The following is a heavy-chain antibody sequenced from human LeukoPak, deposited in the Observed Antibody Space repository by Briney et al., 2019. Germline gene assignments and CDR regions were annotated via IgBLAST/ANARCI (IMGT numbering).Heavy chain of an antibody. CDR1: GFTFSSYE. D-gene: IGHD3-22*01. J-gene: IGHJ3*02. CDR2: ITSSGSTI. CDR3: AREAQYYYDSSGYSHHAFDI. Sequence: GGSLRLSCAASGFTFSSYEMNWVRQAPGKGLEWISYITSSGSTIYYADSVKGRFTISRDNAKNSLYLQMNSLRAEDTAVYYCAREAQYYYDSSGYSHHAFDIWGQGTMVTVSS. V-gene: IGHV3-48*03.